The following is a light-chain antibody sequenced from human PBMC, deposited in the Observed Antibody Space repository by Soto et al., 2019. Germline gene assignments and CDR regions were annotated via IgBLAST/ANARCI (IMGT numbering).Light chain of an antibody. CDR3: QQYGSSPRT. CDR1: QSVSSNY. Sequence: EIVLTQSPGTLSLFPGERATLSCRASQSVSSNYLAWYQQKPGQAPRLLIYGASSSATGIPDRFSGGGSGTDFTLTISRQEPEDFPVYYCQQYGSSPRTFGQGTKVEIK. V-gene: IGKV3-20*01. CDR2: GAS. J-gene: IGKJ1*01.